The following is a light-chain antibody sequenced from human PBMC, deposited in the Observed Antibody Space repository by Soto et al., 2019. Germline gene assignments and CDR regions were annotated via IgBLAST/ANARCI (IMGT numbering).Light chain of an antibody. CDR2: DAS. V-gene: IGKV3-11*01. Sequence: EILLTQSPATLSLSPGERATLSCRASQTISSYLAWYQQKPGQAPRLLIYDASNRATGIPARFSGSGSGTEFTLTISSLEPEDFAIYYCQQRRNWPHTFGQGTKVEIK. J-gene: IGKJ1*01. CDR3: QQRRNWPHT. CDR1: QTISSY.